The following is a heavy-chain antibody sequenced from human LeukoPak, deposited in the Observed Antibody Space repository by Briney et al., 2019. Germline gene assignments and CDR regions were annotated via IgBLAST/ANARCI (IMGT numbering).Heavy chain of an antibody. Sequence: PGGSLRLSCAASGFTFSSYGMHWVRQAPGKGLEWVAFIRYDGSNKYYAGSVKGRFTISRDNSKNTLYLQMNSLRAEDTAVYYCAKQYSSSWYGYFDYWGQGTLVTVSS. CDR2: IRYDGSNK. CDR1: GFTFSSYG. J-gene: IGHJ4*02. V-gene: IGHV3-30*02. CDR3: AKQYSSSWYGYFDY. D-gene: IGHD6-13*01.